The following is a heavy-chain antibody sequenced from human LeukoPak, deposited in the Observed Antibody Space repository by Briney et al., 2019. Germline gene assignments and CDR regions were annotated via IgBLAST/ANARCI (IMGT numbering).Heavy chain of an antibody. V-gene: IGHV3-23*01. Sequence: PGGSLRLSCAASGFTFSSYAMSWVRQAPGKGLEWVSAISGSGGSTYYADSVKGRFTISRDNSKNTLYLQMNSLRAEDTAVYYCAKDSEPYCSGGSCPFDYWGQETLVTVSS. CDR2: ISGSGGST. J-gene: IGHJ4*02. CDR1: GFTFSSYA. CDR3: AKDSEPYCSGGSCPFDY. D-gene: IGHD2-15*01.